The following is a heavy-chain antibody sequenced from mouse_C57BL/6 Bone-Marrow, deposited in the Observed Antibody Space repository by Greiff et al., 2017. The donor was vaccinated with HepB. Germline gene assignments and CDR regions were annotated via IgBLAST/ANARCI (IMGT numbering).Heavy chain of an antibody. CDR1: GYSFTDYN. Sequence: SGPELVKPGASVKISCKASGYSFTDYNMNWVKQSNGKSLEWIGVIKPNYGTTSYNQKFKGKATLTVDQSSSTAYMQLNSLTSEDSAVYYCTRKNYYGYEGYAMDYWGQGTSVTVSS. V-gene: IGHV1-39*01. CDR3: TRKNYYGYEGYAMDY. J-gene: IGHJ4*01. CDR2: IKPNYGTT. D-gene: IGHD2-2*01.